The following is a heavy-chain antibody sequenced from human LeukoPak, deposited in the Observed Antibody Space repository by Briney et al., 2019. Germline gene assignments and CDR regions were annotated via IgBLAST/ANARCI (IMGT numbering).Heavy chain of an antibody. CDR2: IYYSGST. V-gene: IGHV4-59*11. CDR1: GGSISSHY. D-gene: IGHD3-3*01. Sequence: KSSETLSLTCTVSGGSISSHYWSWIRQPPGKGLEWIGYIYYSGSTNYNPSLKGRVTISVDTSKNQFSLKLSSVTAADTAVYYCARDAEAFDFWSGYYSGRWFDPWGQGTLVTVSS. CDR3: ARDAEAFDFWSGYYSGRWFDP. J-gene: IGHJ5*02.